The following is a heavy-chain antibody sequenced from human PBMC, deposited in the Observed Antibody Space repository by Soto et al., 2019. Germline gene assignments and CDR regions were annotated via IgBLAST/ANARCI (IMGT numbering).Heavy chain of an antibody. D-gene: IGHD2-2*01. J-gene: IGHJ6*02. CDR1: GFTFTSYG. Sequence: GGSLRLSCAPSGFTFTSYGMHWVRQAPGKGLEWVAVIPYDGSDKYYADSVKGRFTISRDNSKNTLYLQMNSLRAEDTAVYYCAKNRFCSSSSCHYYGMDVWGQGTSVTVSS. V-gene: IGHV3-30*18. CDR2: IPYDGSDK. CDR3: AKNRFCSSSSCHYYGMDV.